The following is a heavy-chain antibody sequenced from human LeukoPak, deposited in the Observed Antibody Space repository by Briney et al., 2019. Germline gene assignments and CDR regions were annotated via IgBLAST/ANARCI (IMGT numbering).Heavy chain of an antibody. J-gene: IGHJ6*02. V-gene: IGHV1-24*01. Sequence: GASVKVSCKVSGYTLTELSMHGVRQAPGKGLEWMGGFDPEDGETLYAQKFQGRVSMTEDTSTDTAYMELSSLGSEDTAVYYCATDQRGAGLGFRYGSGSYNGMDVWGQGTTVTVSS. CDR2: FDPEDGET. CDR3: ATDQRGAGLGFRYGSGSYNGMDV. CDR1: GYTLTELS. D-gene: IGHD3-10*01.